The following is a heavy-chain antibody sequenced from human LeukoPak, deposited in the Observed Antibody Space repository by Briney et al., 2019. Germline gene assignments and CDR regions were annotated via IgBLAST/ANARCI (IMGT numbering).Heavy chain of an antibody. CDR2: TYFSGST. J-gene: IGHJ6*02. D-gene: IGHD2-2*02. CDR3: ARRVPLLYRRGGEYYGMDV. Sequence: KTSETLSLTCTVSGGSLSYSYWSWIRQPPGKGLEWIGYTYFSGSTNYNPSLKSRITISIDTSKNQFSLKLSSVTAADTAVYYCARRVPLLYRRGGEYYGMDVWGQGTTVTVSS. V-gene: IGHV4-59*08. CDR1: GGSLSYSY.